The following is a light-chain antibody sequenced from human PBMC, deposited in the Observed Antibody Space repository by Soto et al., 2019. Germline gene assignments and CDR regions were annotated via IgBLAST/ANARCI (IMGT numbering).Light chain of an antibody. J-gene: IGLJ2*01. Sequence: QSALTQPASVSGSPGQSITISCTGNSSDVGRYKLVSWYQQHPGKAPKLMIYDGSNRPSGVSNRFSGSKSGNTASLTISGLQAEDEADYYCSSYTTSSTLIFGGGTKLTVL. CDR3: SSYTTSSTLI. CDR1: SSDVGRYKL. V-gene: IGLV2-14*03. CDR2: DGS.